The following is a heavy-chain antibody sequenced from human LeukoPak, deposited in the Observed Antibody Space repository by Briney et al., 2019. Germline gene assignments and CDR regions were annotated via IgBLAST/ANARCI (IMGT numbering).Heavy chain of an antibody. D-gene: IGHD6-6*01. CDR2: INPSGGST. V-gene: IGHV1-46*03. J-gene: IGHJ4*02. CDR1: GYTFTSYY. CDR3: ARDWGNSSSVY. Sequence: ASVKVSCKASGYTFTSYYMHWVRQAPGQGGEWMGIINPSGGSTSYAQKFQGRVTMTRHTSTSTVYMELSSLRSEDTGVYYCARDWGNSSSVYWGQGTLVTVSS.